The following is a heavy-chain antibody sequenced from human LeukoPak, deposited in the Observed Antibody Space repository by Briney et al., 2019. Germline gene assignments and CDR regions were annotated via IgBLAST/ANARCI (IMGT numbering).Heavy chain of an antibody. CDR1: GYSISSGYY. CDR3: ARDGSWEYQLLSNWFDP. Sequence: PSETLSLTCTVSGYSISSGYYWGWIRQPPGQGLEWIGSIYHSGSTYYNPSLKSRVTISVDTSKNQFSLKLSSVTAADTAVYYCARDGSWEYQLLSNWFDPWDQGTLVTVSS. D-gene: IGHD2-2*01. V-gene: IGHV4-38-2*02. J-gene: IGHJ5*02. CDR2: IYHSGST.